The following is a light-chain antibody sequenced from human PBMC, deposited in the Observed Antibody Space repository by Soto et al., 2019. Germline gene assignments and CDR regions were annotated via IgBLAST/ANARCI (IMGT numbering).Light chain of an antibody. Sequence: DIQMTQSPSTLSTSVGDRVTITCRASQSISAWLAWYQQKPGKAPNLLIYDASSLESGVPSRFSGIGSGTEFTLTISSLQPDDFATYYCQQYNSYPRTFGGGTKVDIK. V-gene: IGKV1-5*01. CDR1: QSISAW. J-gene: IGKJ4*02. CDR2: DAS. CDR3: QQYNSYPRT.